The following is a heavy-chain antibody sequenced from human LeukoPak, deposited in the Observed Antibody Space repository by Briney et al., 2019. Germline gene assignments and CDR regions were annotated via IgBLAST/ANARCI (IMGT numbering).Heavy chain of an antibody. V-gene: IGHV4-59*01. CDR3: ARGPSNGYDRRYYFDY. CDR1: GGSISSYY. D-gene: IGHD5-12*01. Sequence: SETLSLTCTVSGGSISSYYWSWIRQPPGKGLEWIGYIYYSGSANYNPSLKSRVTMSVDTSKNQFSRKLSSVTAADTAVYYCARGPSNGYDRRYYFDYWGQGTLVTVSS. CDR2: IYYSGSA. J-gene: IGHJ4*02.